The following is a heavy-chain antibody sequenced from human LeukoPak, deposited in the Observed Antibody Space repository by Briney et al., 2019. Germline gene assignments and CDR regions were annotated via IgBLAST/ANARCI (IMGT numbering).Heavy chain of an antibody. CDR1: GFTFSTYA. J-gene: IGHJ6*02. CDR2: ISGSGDSA. Sequence: GGSLRLSCAASGFTFSTYAMNWVRQAPGKGLEWVSGISGSGDSAYYADSVKGRFTISRDNSKNTLYLQMNSLRTEDTAIYYCAKSLISGFGYSYYYYAMDVWGQGTTVTVSS. V-gene: IGHV3-23*01. CDR3: AKSLISGFGYSYYYYAMDV. D-gene: IGHD5-18*01.